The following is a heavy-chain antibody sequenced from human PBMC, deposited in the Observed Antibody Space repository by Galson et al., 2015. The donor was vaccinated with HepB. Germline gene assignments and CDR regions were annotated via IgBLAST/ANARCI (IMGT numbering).Heavy chain of an antibody. CDR1: GYTFTSYA. Sequence: SVKVSRKASGYTFTSYAMNWVRQAPGQGLEWMGWINTNTGNPTYAQGFTGRFVFSLDTSVSTAYLQISSLKAEDTAVYYCTRAYSPFIAAAGDYWGQGTLVTVSS. J-gene: IGHJ4*02. CDR2: INTNTGNP. V-gene: IGHV7-4-1*02. CDR3: TRAYSPFIAAAGDY. D-gene: IGHD6-13*01.